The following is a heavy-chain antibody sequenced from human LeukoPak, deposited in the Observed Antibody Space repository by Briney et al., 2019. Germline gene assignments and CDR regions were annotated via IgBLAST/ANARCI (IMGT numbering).Heavy chain of an antibody. V-gene: IGHV1-2*02. CDR2: INPNSGGT. CDR3: ARDRSGYSSGWYDGTVDY. J-gene: IGHJ4*02. D-gene: IGHD6-19*01. CDR1: GYTFTCYY. Sequence: GASVKVSCKASGYTFTCYYMHWVRQAPGQGLEGMGWINPNSGGTNYAQKFQGRVTMTRDTSISTAYMELSRLRSDDTAVYYCARDRSGYSSGWYDGTVDYWGQGTLVTVSS.